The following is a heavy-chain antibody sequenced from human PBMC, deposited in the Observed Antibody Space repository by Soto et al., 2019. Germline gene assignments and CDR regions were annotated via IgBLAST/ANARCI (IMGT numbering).Heavy chain of an antibody. V-gene: IGHV1-3*01. J-gene: IGHJ4*02. CDR1: GYTFTSYA. D-gene: IGHD3-22*01. CDR2: INAGNGNT. CDR3: ARVPTYYYDSSASFDY. Sequence: ASVKVSCKASGYTFTSYAMHWVRQAPGQRLEWMGWINAGNGNTKYSQKFQGRVTITRDTSASTAYMELSSLRSEDTAVYYCARVPTYYYDSSASFDYWGQGNLVTVSS.